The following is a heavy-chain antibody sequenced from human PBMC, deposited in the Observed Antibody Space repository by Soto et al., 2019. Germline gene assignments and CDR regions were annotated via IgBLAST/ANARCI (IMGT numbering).Heavy chain of an antibody. CDR1: GFTFSNYV. J-gene: IGHJ3*02. D-gene: IGHD1-26*01. Sequence: QLHLVESGGGVVRPGGSVRLSCAASGFTFSNYVMHWARQAPGKGLEWLALIWYDGDKENYADSVKGRFTISRDNSNSTLYLQMNSLRAEDTAVYYCARAYWEGNDAFHIGGQGTLLSVSS. CDR3: ARAYWEGNDAFHI. CDR2: IWYDGDKE. V-gene: IGHV3-33*01.